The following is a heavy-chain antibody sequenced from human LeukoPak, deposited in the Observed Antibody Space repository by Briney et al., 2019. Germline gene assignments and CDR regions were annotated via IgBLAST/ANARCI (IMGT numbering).Heavy chain of an antibody. V-gene: IGHV1-18*01. Sequence: ASVKVSCKASGYTFTSYGISWVRQAPGQGLEWMGWISAYNGNTNYVQKLQGRVTMTTDTSTSTAYMGLRSLRSDDTAVYYCARAPGGYSSEYLQHWGQGTLVTVSS. CDR1: GYTFTSYG. J-gene: IGHJ1*01. CDR3: ARAPGGYSSEYLQH. CDR2: ISAYNGNT. D-gene: IGHD3-10*01.